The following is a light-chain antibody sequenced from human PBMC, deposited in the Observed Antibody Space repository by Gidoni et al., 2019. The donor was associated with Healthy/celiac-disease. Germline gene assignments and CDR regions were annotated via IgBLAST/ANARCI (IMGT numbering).Light chain of an antibody. CDR2: DAS. Sequence: EIVLTPSPATLSLSPGERATLSCRASQSVSSYLAWYQQKPGQAPRLLIYDASNRATGIPARFSGSGSGTDFTLTISSLEPEDVAVYYCQQRSNWPPLVTFGQGTRLEIK. CDR3: QQRSNWPPLVT. V-gene: IGKV3-11*01. CDR1: QSVSSY. J-gene: IGKJ5*01.